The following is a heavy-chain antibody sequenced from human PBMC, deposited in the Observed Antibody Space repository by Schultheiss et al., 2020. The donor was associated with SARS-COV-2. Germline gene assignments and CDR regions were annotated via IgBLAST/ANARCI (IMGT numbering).Heavy chain of an antibody. CDR1: GFTFSSYW. Sequence: GGSLRLSCAASGFTFSSYWMHWVRQAPGKGLVWVSTVSNSGVSTYYADSVKGRFTISRDNSKNTLYLQMNSLRAEDTAVYYCANGDEGAHYYYYGMDVWGQGTTVTVSS. D-gene: IGHD1-26*01. CDR2: VSNSGVST. V-gene: IGHV3-23*01. J-gene: IGHJ6*02. CDR3: ANGDEGAHYYYYGMDV.